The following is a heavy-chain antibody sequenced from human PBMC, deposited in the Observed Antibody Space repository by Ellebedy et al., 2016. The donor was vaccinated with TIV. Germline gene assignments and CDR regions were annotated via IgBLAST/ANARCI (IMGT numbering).Heavy chain of an antibody. D-gene: IGHD1/OR15-1a*01. CDR2: IVVGSGNT. Sequence: ASVKVSCKASGFTFTSSAMQWVRQARGQRLEWIGWIVVGSGNTNYAQKFQERVTITRDMSTTTAYMELRSLRSEDTAVYYCAAGASPNNNGYAFDIWGQGTLITVSS. CDR1: GFTFTSSA. J-gene: IGHJ3*02. V-gene: IGHV1-58*02. CDR3: AAGASPNNNGYAFDI.